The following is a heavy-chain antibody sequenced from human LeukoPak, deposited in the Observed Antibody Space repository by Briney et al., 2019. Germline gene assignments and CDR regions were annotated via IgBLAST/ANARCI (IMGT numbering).Heavy chain of an antibody. J-gene: IGHJ4*02. CDR1: GGTFSSYT. D-gene: IGHD2-21*02. Sequence: SVKVSCTASGGTFSSYTISWVRQAPGQGLEWMGRITVILGNPKYAQKFQGRVTISADISTKTAYMQMNGLISDDTAVYYCARDHEGCDGDCYGYWGQGTLVTVSS. CDR3: ARDHEGCDGDCYGY. V-gene: IGHV1-69*08. CDR2: ITVILGNP.